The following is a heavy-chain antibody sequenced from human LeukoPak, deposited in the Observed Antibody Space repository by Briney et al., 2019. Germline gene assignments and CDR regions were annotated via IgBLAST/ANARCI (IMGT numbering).Heavy chain of an antibody. D-gene: IGHD2-2*01. Sequence: PGGSLRLSSAASGFTFSSYGMHWVRQAPGKGLEWVAFIRYDGSNKYYADSVKGRFTISRDNSKNTLYLQMNSLRGEDTAVYYCARPGMPAALYYYMDVWGKGTTVSISS. CDR1: GFTFSSYG. CDR2: IRYDGSNK. CDR3: ARPGMPAALYYYMDV. V-gene: IGHV3-30*02. J-gene: IGHJ6*03.